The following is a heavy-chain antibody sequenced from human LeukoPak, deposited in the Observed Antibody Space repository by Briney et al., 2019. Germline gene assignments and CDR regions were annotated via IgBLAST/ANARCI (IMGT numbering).Heavy chain of an antibody. V-gene: IGHV3-21*01. J-gene: IGHJ5*02. D-gene: IGHD2-15*01. Sequence: GGSLRLSCAASGFTFSDYSMNWVCQAPGKGLEWVSSISSSSRYIYYADSVKGRFTISRDNAKNSLYLQMNNLRAEDTAMYYCARRSGGITYHSDYPWGQGTLVTVSS. CDR3: ARRSGGITYHSDYP. CDR1: GFTFSDYS. CDR2: ISSSSRYI.